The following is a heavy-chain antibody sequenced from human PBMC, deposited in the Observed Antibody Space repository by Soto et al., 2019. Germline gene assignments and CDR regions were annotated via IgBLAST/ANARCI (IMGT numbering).Heavy chain of an antibody. V-gene: IGHV4-59*01. Sequence: SETLSLTCSVSGDSFSSYSWSWIRQPPGRGLEWIGYIYYSESTTYNPSLKSRLTMSIDTSKNQFSLRLTSVTAADTAIYYCAGDYASGSYRFDYWGQGTLVTVSS. CDR2: IYYSEST. CDR3: AGDYASGSYRFDY. CDR1: GDSFSSYS. J-gene: IGHJ4*02. D-gene: IGHD3-10*01.